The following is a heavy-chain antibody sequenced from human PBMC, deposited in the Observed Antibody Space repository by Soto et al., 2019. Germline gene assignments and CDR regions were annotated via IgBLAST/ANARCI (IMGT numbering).Heavy chain of an antibody. V-gene: IGHV4-31*03. CDR2: IYYSGTT. CDR3: ARATTIWNYFDN. CDR1: GGSINTGAYY. J-gene: IGHJ4*02. D-gene: IGHD1-1*01. Sequence: LSLTCTVSGGSINTGAYYWSWIRQRPGQGLEWIGYIYYSGTTYYSPSLKSRVTISLDTSQNHFSLDLSSVTAADTAFYYCARATTIWNYFDNWGQGVPVTVSS.